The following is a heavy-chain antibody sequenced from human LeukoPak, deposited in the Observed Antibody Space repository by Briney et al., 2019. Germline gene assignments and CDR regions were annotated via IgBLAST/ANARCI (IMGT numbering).Heavy chain of an antibody. CDR3: ARQYGVYQYYFDY. D-gene: IGHD2-8*01. CDR1: RFSFSSYA. J-gene: IGHJ4*02. V-gene: IGHV3-64*01. Sequence: PGGSLRLSCVASRFSFSSYAMHWVRQAPGKGLEYVSGVSGNGGTTYYANSVKGRFTISRDNSKNTLSLQMGSLRAEDMAVYYCARQYGVYQYYFDYWGQGTLVTVSS. CDR2: VSGNGGTT.